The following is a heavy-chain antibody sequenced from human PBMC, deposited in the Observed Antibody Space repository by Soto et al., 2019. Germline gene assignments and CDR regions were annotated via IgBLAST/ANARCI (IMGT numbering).Heavy chain of an antibody. CDR2: IYYSGTT. J-gene: IGHJ4*02. Sequence: SETLSLTCTVSGGSSTNGGYYWSWIRQHPGKGLEWIGYIYYSGTTYYNPSLKSRLTISFDTSRNQLSLEVNSVSAADTAVYYCASPLTSSAWSPSYWGQGTLVTVSS. D-gene: IGHD6-19*01. CDR1: GGSSTNGGYY. CDR3: ASPLTSSAWSPSY. V-gene: IGHV4-31*03.